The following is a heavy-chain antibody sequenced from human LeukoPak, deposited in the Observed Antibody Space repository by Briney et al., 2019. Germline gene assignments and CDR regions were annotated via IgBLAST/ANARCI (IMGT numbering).Heavy chain of an antibody. V-gene: IGHV5-51*01. CDR3: ARAHLSSSFFPTYYYGMDV. CDR2: IYPGDSDT. Sequence: GESLKISCKGSGYSFTSYWIGWVRQMPGKGLEWMGIIYPGDSDTRYSPSFQGQVTISADKSISTAYLQWSSLKASDTAMYYCARAHLSSSFFPTYYYGMDVWGQGTTVTVSS. D-gene: IGHD6-6*01. J-gene: IGHJ6*02. CDR1: GYSFTSYW.